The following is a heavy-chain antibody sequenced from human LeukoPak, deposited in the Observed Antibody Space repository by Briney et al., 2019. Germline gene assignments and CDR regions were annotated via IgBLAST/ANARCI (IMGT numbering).Heavy chain of an antibody. CDR2: ISYDGSNK. CDR3: AREEAAAGYYFDY. V-gene: IGHV3-30*04. CDR1: GFTFSSYA. D-gene: IGHD6-13*01. J-gene: IGHJ4*02. Sequence: GGSLRLSCAASGFTFSSYAMHWVRQAPGKGLEWVAVISYDGSNKYYADSVKGRFTISRDNCKNTLYLQMNSLRAEDTAVYYCAREEAAAGYYFDYWGQGTLVTVSS.